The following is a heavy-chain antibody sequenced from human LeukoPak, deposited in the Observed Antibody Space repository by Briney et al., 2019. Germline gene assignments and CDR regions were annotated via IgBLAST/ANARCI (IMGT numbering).Heavy chain of an antibody. J-gene: IGHJ6*02. Sequence: ASATVSCKASGYTFTGYYMHWVRQAPGQGLEWMGWINPNSGGTNYAQKFQGRVTMTRDTSTSTAYMELSRLRSDDTAVYYCARGTPRIAAAGLYGMDVWGQGTTVTVSS. CDR1: GYTFTGYY. CDR2: INPNSGGT. V-gene: IGHV1-2*02. D-gene: IGHD6-13*01. CDR3: ARGTPRIAAAGLYGMDV.